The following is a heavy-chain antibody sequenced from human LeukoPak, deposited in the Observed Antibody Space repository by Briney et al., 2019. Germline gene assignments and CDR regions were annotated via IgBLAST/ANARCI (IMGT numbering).Heavy chain of an antibody. J-gene: IGHJ4*02. CDR3: TREVGTGSLDD. CDR2: SIPLLASP. Sequence: ASVNVSCKASGGTFDIYTFTWVRQAPGQGLEWLGKSIPLLASPDYAPKFQGRVTITSDESSSTVYMELRSLTFDDTAVYYCTREVGTGSLDDWGQGTLVIVSS. V-gene: IGHV1-69*05. D-gene: IGHD1-26*01. CDR1: GGTFDIYT.